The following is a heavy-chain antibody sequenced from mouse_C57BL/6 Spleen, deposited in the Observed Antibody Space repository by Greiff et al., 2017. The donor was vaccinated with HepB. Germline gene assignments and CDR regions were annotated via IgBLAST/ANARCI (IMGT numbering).Heavy chain of an antibody. CDR3: ARWGVYYYGSSYFDV. Sequence: QVQLQQPGAELVKPGASVKLSCKASGYTFTSYWMHWVKQRPGQGLEWIGMIHPNSGSTNYNEKFKSKATLTVDTSSSTAYMQLSSLTSEDSAVYFCARWGVYYYGSSYFDVWGTGTTVTVSS. V-gene: IGHV1-64*01. CDR2: IHPNSGST. D-gene: IGHD1-1*01. CDR1: GYTFTSYW. J-gene: IGHJ1*03.